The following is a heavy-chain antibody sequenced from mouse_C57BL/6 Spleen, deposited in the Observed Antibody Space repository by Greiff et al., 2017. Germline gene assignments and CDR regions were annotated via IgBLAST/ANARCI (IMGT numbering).Heavy chain of an antibody. D-gene: IGHD1-1*01. V-gene: IGHV1-69*01. J-gene: IGHJ1*03. CDR2: IDPSDSYT. Sequence: QVQLQQPGAELVMPGASVKLSCKASGYTFTSYWMHWVKQRPGQGLEWIGEIDPSDSYTNYNQKFKGKSTLTVDKSSSTAYMQLSSLTSENSAVYYCARSPSITTVNFDVWGTGTTVTVAS. CDR1: GYTFTSYW. CDR3: ARSPSITTVNFDV.